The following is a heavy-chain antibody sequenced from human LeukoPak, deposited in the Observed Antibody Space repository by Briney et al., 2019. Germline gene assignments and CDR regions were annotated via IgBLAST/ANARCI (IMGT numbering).Heavy chain of an antibody. J-gene: IGHJ4*02. CDR3: ARDPSVVVPLPYYFDY. V-gene: IGHV3-30*04. Sequence: GGSLRLSCAASGFTFSGYAMHWVRQAPGKGLEWVAVISYDGSNKYYADSVKGRFTISRDNSKNTLYLQMNSLRAEDTAVYYRARDPSVVVPLPYYFDYWGQGTLVTVSS. CDR2: ISYDGSNK. CDR1: GFTFSGYA. D-gene: IGHD2-15*01.